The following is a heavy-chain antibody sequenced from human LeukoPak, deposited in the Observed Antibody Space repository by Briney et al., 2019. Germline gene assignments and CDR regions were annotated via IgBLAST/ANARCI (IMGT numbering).Heavy chain of an antibody. CDR2: IYYSGST. J-gene: IGHJ4*02. CDR3: ARHVEDTAMAFSDY. Sequence: PSETLSLTCTVSGGSISSSSYYWGWIRQPPGKRLEWIGSIYYSGSTYYNPSLKSRVTISVDTSKNQFSLKLSSVTAADTAVYYCARHVEDTAMAFSDYWGQGTLVTVSS. V-gene: IGHV4-39*01. D-gene: IGHD5-18*01. CDR1: GGSISSSSYY.